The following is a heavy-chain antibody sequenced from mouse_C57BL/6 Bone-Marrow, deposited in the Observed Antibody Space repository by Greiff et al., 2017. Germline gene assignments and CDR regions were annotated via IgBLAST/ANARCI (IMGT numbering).Heavy chain of an antibody. J-gene: IGHJ2*01. Sequence: EVKLVESGGGLVKPGGSLKLSCAASGFTFSDYGMHWVRQAPEKGLEWVAYISSGSSTIYYADTVKGRFTISRANAKNTLFLQMTSLRSEDTAMYYCARPNYYYGSSYLDYWGQGTTLTVSS. D-gene: IGHD1-1*01. V-gene: IGHV5-17*01. CDR2: ISSGSSTI. CDR1: GFTFSDYG. CDR3: ARPNYYYGSSYLDY.